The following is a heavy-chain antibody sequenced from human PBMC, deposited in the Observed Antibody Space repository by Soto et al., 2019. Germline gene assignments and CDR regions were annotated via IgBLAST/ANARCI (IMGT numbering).Heavy chain of an antibody. CDR2: IIPIFGTA. V-gene: IGHV1-69*06. CDR3: ARDAIFGVVTTYYFDY. D-gene: IGHD3-3*01. CDR1: GGTFSSYA. Sequence: SVKVSCRASGGTFSSYAISWVRQAPGQGLEWMGGIIPIFGTANYAQKFQGRVTITADKSTSTAYMELSSLRSEDTAVYYCARDAIFGVVTTYYFDYWGQGTLVTVSS. J-gene: IGHJ4*02.